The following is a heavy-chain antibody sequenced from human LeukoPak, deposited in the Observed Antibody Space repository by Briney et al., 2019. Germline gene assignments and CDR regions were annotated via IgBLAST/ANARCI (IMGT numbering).Heavy chain of an antibody. CDR1: GDSASSNSAA. CDR2: TCYRSKWYN. V-gene: IGHV6-1*01. J-gene: IGHJ5*02. D-gene: IGHD1-1*01. CDR3: ARDSWWNDCWFDP. Sequence: SQTLSRTCAISGDSASSNSAAWNWIRQSPSRGLEWLGRTCYRSKWYNDYAVSVKSRITINPDASKNQFSLQLNSVTPEDTAVYYCARDSWWNDCWFDPWGQGTLVTVSS.